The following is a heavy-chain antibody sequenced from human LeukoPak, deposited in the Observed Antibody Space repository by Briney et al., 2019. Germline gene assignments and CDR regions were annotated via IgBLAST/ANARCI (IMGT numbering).Heavy chain of an antibody. V-gene: IGHV3-30-3*01. D-gene: IGHD1-26*01. CDR2: TSYDGSNK. J-gene: IGHJ3*02. Sequence: GGSLRLSCAASGFTFSSYAMHWVRQAPGKGLEWVAVTSYDGSNKYYADSVKGRFTISRDNSKNTLYLQMNSLRAEDTAVYYCARVRWELESLDAFDIWGQGTMVTVSS. CDR1: GFTFSSYA. CDR3: ARVRWELESLDAFDI.